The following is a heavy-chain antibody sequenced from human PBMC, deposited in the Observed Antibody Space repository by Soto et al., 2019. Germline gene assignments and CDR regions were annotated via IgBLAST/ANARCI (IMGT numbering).Heavy chain of an antibody. CDR3: ARDPGFSHDYGDLGSYYYYGMDV. V-gene: IGHV1-69*13. CDR2: IIPIFGTA. Sequence: GASVKVSCKASGGTFSSYAISWVRQAPGQGLEWMGGIIPIFGTANYAQKFQGRVTITADESTSTAYMELSSLRSEDTAVYYCARDPGFSHDYGDLGSYYYYGMDVWGQGTTVTVSS. J-gene: IGHJ6*02. D-gene: IGHD4-17*01. CDR1: GGTFSSYA.